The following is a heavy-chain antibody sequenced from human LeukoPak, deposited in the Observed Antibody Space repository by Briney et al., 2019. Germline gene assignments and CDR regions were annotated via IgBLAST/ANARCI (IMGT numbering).Heavy chain of an antibody. J-gene: IGHJ4*02. CDR2: LSSSGSHV. CDR1: GFTFTTYS. Sequence: GGSLRLSCAASGFTFTTYSMNWVRQAPGKGLEWVSFLSSSGSHVYYADSVKGRFTISRDNAKNSLYLQMNGLRAEDTAVYYCARGAGNSSGWNDFDYWGQGTLVTVSS. V-gene: IGHV3-21*01. CDR3: ARGAGNSSGWNDFDY. D-gene: IGHD6-19*01.